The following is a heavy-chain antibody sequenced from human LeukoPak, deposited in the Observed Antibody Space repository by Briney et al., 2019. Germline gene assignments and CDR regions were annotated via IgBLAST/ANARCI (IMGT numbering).Heavy chain of an antibody. CDR1: GFSFSSYS. CDR2: ISGGSSSI. V-gene: IGHV3-48*02. J-gene: IGHJ4*02. CDR3: ARDIHYSFDY. D-gene: IGHD3-10*01. Sequence: GGSLRLSCAVSGFSFSSYSMNWGRQAPRKGLDWVSYISGGSSSIFYADSVKGRFTISRDDAKNSLYLQMNSLRDEDTAVYYCARDIHYSFDYWGQGTLVTVSS.